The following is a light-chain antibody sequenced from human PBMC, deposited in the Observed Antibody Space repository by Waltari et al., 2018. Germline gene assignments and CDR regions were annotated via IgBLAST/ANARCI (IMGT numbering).Light chain of an antibody. Sequence: IQLTQPPYSLSASVVDRVHITSRASQSISSYFTWYEQKPGKAPKLLIYAASSLQSGVPSRVSGSGSGTDFTLTISSLQPEDFATYYCQQSYSTPRTFGQGTKVEIK. CDR1: QSISSY. CDR2: AAS. CDR3: QQSYSTPRT. V-gene: IGKV1-39*01. J-gene: IGKJ1*01.